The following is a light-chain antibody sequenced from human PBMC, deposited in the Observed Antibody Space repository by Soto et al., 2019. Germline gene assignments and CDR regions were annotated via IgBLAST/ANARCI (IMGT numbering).Light chain of an antibody. V-gene: IGLV2-14*01. CDR1: SSDVGDYDF. CDR3: SSFTSTSTLVV. CDR2: EVS. Sequence: QSVLTQPASVSGSPGQSITISCTGSSSDVGDYDFVSWYQQHPDKAPKLIIYEVSDRPSGVSNRFSGSKSGNTASLTISGLQAEDDAHYYCSSFTSTSTLVVFGGGTKVTVL. J-gene: IGLJ2*01.